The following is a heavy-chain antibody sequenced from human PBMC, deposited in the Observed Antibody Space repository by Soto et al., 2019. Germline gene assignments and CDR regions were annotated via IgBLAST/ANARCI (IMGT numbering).Heavy chain of an antibody. CDR2: IYYSGST. CDR1: GGSISSGDYY. CDR3: ARAQYYDILTGPPLIDY. J-gene: IGHJ4*02. V-gene: IGHV4-30-4*01. Sequence: PSETLSLTCTVSGGSISSGDYYWSWIRQPPGKGLEWIGYIYYSGSTYYNPSLKSRVTISVDTSKNQFSLKLSSVTAADTAVYYCARAQYYDILTGPPLIDYWGQGTLVTVSS. D-gene: IGHD3-9*01.